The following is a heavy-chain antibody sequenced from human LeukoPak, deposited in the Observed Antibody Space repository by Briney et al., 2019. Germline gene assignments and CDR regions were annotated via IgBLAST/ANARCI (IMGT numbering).Heavy chain of an antibody. Sequence: GGSLRLTCAASGFTFSTYAMHWVRQAPGKGLEYVSAITSNGGSTYYANSVKGRFTISRDNSENTLYLQMGSLRAEDMAVYYCARWTVATIRGGGFDYWGQGTLVTVSS. CDR3: ARWTVATIRGGGFDY. V-gene: IGHV3-64*01. D-gene: IGHD5-12*01. CDR2: ITSNGGST. CDR1: GFTFSTYA. J-gene: IGHJ4*02.